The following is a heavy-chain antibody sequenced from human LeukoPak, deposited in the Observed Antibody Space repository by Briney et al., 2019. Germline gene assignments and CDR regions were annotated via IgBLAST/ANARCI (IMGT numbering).Heavy chain of an antibody. J-gene: IGHJ4*02. CDR3: AKGGITMVRGVQSLDY. V-gene: IGHV3-30*18. D-gene: IGHD3-10*01. CDR1: GFTFSNHG. Sequence: GGSLRLSCAASGFTFSNHGMHWVRQAPGKGLEWVAVISYDGSNRYYADSVKGRFTISRDNSKNTLYLQMNSLRAEDTAVYYCAKGGITMVRGVQSLDYWGQGTLVTVSS. CDR2: ISYDGSNR.